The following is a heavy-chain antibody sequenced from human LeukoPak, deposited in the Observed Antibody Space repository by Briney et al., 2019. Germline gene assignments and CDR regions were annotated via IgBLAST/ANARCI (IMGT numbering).Heavy chain of an antibody. CDR1: GFTFTSHG. D-gene: IGHD2-2*01. J-gene: IGHJ3*02. V-gene: IGHV3-21*01. CDR3: ARETSESFDI. CDR2: IGSRSTSL. Sequence: GGSLRLSCAASGFTFTSHGMNWVRQAPGKGLEWVSSIGSRSTSLYYADSVKGRFTISRDNAKNSLYLQMNSLRAEDTAVYYCARETSESFDIWGQGTMVTVSS.